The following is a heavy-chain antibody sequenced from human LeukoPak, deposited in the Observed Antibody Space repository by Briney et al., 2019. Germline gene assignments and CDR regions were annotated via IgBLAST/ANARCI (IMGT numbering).Heavy chain of an antibody. D-gene: IGHD3-3*02. Sequence: GGSLRLSCAASGFGFSSFAMSWVRQAPGKGLEWVSGISGSGGSTYYADSVKGRFTISRDNSKNTLYLQMNSLRAEDTAVYYCAREISRTGAFDIWGQGTMVTVSS. CDR1: GFGFSSFA. CDR2: ISGSGGST. V-gene: IGHV3-23*01. CDR3: AREISRTGAFDI. J-gene: IGHJ3*02.